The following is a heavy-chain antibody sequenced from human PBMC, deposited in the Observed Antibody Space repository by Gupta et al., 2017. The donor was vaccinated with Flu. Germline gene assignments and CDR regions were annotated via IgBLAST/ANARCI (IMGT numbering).Heavy chain of an antibody. CDR3: ARFLILSGHGVNRHLYYAMDL. D-gene: IGHD3-9*01. CDR2: ISVSSGKT. Sequence: APGQGLEWMGWISVSSGKTKYSQNFQGRVTMTADKSTGAAYMEMRRLGSDDSAGYFCARFLILSGHGVNRHLYYAMDLWGQGSTVVVSS. J-gene: IGHJ6*02. V-gene: IGHV1-18*01.